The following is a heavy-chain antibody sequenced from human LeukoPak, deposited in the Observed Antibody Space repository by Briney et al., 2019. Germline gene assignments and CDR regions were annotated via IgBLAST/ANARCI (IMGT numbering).Heavy chain of an antibody. D-gene: IGHD1-26*01. CDR2: IYYSGST. J-gene: IGHJ3*02. CDR1: GGSISSYY. Sequence: PSETLSLTCTVSGGSISSYYWSWIRQPPGKGLEWIGYIYYSGSTNYNPSLKSRVTISVDTSKNQFSLKLSSVTAADTAVYYCARVGSGSRFDAFDIWGQGTMVTVSS. CDR3: ARVGSGSRFDAFDI. V-gene: IGHV4-59*01.